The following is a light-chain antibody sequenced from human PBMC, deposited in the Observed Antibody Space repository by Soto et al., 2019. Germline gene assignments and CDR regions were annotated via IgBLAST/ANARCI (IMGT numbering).Light chain of an antibody. CDR1: SSDVGGYNY. V-gene: IGLV2-14*01. Sequence: SVLTQPASVSGSPGQSITISCTGTSSDVGGYNYVSWYQQHPGKAPKLMIYDVSNRPSGVSNRFSGSKSGNTASLIISGLQAEDEADYYCSSYTSSSTLYVFGTGTKVTV. CDR3: SSYTSSSTLYV. CDR2: DVS. J-gene: IGLJ1*01.